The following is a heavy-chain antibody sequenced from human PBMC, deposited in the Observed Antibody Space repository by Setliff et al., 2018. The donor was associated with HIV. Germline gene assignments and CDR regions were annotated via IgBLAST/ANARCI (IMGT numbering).Heavy chain of an antibody. Sequence: SETLSLTCTVSGGSISNYYWSWIRQPAGKGLEWIGRIQTSGRTNNNPSLKSRVTMSVDTSKNQFSLILTSVTAADTAVYYRARSSRVNCGGDCYLFDYWGQGTPVTVSS. CDR3: ARSSRVNCGGDCYLFDY. CDR1: GGSISNYY. J-gene: IGHJ4*02. CDR2: IQTSGRT. D-gene: IGHD2-21*02. V-gene: IGHV4-4*07.